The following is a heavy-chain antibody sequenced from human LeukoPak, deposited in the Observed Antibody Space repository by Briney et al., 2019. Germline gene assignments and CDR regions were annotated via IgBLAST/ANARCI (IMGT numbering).Heavy chain of an antibody. V-gene: IGHV1-46*01. Sequence: ASVKVSCKASGYTFTSYYMHWVRQAPGQGLEWMGIINPSGGSTSYAQKFQGRVTMTRDTSTSTVYMELSSLRSEDTAVYYCARDLQPHYYDSSGYGIDYWGQGTLDTVSS. CDR2: INPSGGST. J-gene: IGHJ4*02. CDR3: ARDLQPHYYDSSGYGIDY. CDR1: GYTFTSYY. D-gene: IGHD3-22*01.